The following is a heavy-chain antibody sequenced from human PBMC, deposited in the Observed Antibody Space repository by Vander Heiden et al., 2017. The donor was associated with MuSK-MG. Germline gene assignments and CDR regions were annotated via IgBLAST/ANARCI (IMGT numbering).Heavy chain of an antibody. J-gene: IGHJ4*01. Sequence: QLQLVQSVAEVKKPAASVKVSCKASGYTFTSYDINWVRQATGQGLEWMGWMNTNSGNTGEAQKFQGRVTMTRNTSISTAYMELRRVRSEDTAVYYSARGGRRKLALLYWGHGTMVTISS. CDR1: GYTFTSYD. D-gene: IGHD6-13*01. V-gene: IGHV1-8*01. CDR3: ARGGRRKLALLY. CDR2: MNTNSGNT.